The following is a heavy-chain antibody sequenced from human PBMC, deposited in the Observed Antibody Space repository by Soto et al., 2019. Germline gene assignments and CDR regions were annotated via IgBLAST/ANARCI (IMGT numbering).Heavy chain of an antibody. V-gene: IGHV4-31*03. J-gene: IGHJ6*02. CDR2: IYYSGST. Sequence: LSLTCTVSGGSISSGGYYWSWIRQHPGKGLEWIGYIYYSGSTYYNPSLKSRVTISVDTSKNQFSLKLSSVTAADTAVYYCARDRHDYYGMDVWGQGTTVTVSS. CDR3: ARDRHDYYGMDV. CDR1: GGSISSGGYY.